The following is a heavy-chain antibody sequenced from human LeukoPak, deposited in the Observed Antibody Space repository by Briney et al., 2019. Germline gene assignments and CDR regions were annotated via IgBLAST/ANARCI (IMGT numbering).Heavy chain of an antibody. J-gene: IGHJ6*04. CDR2: ITSSSIYI. CDR1: GFTFSSYS. CDR3: AELGITMIGGV. V-gene: IGHV3-21*01. D-gene: IGHD3-10*02. Sequence: GGSLRLSCAASGFTFSSYSMNWVRQAPGKGLEWVSSITSSSIYIYYADSVKGRFTISRDNSKNTLYLQMNSLRAEDTAVYYCAELGITMIGGVWGKGTTVTISS.